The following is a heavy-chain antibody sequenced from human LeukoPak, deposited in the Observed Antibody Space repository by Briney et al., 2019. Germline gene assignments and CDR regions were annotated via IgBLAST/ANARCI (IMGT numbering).Heavy chain of an antibody. Sequence: ASVKVSCKASGYTFIGYYMHWVRQAPGQGLEWMEWINPNSGGTNYAQKFQGRVTMTRDTSISTAYMELSRLRSDDTAVYYCARGLWGTYYFDYWGQGTLVTVSS. D-gene: IGHD3-16*01. CDR3: ARGLWGTYYFDY. CDR2: INPNSGGT. V-gene: IGHV1-2*02. CDR1: GYTFIGYY. J-gene: IGHJ4*02.